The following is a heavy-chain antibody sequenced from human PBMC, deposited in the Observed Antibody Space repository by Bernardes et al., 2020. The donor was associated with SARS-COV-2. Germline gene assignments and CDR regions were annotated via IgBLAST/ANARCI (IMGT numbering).Heavy chain of an antibody. CDR3: TRRWDYYYGTIFGVSPTDNYFDY. Sequence: GGSLILSCAASGFTFSGSAMHWVRQASGKGLEWVGRIRSKANSYATAYAASVKGRFTISRDDSKNTAYLQMNSLKTEDTAVYYCTRRWDYYYGTIFGVSPTDNYFDYWGQGTLVTVSS. D-gene: IGHD3-3*01. CDR1: GFTFSGSA. CDR2: IRSKANSYAT. V-gene: IGHV3-73*01. J-gene: IGHJ4*02.